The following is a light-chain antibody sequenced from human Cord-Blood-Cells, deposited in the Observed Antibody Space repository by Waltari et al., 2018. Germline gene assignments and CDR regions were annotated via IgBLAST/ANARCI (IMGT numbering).Light chain of an antibody. J-gene: IGKJ1*01. CDR3: QQSYSSWT. CDR1: QSISSY. Sequence: DIQMTQSPSSLSASVGDRVTITCRASQSISSYLNWYQQKPGKAPKRLIYAASSLQSGVPSRFSASGSGTDFTLTISSLQPEDFATYYCQQSYSSWTFGQGTKVEIK. V-gene: IGKV1-39*01. CDR2: AAS.